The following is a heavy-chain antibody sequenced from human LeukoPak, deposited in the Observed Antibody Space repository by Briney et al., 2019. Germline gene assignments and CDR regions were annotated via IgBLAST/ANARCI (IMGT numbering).Heavy chain of an antibody. V-gene: IGHV3-23*01. Sequence: PSETLSLTCAVYGGSLSGYYWSWIRQPPGKGLEWVSGISDSGSTAFYADSVKGRFTSSRDNPKNTLYLQINSLRAEDTAVYYCAKDMQTWPRFPDYWGQGTLVTVSS. CDR2: ISDSGSTA. D-gene: IGHD5-12*01. J-gene: IGHJ4*02. CDR3: AKDMQTWPRFPDY. CDR1: GGSLSGYY.